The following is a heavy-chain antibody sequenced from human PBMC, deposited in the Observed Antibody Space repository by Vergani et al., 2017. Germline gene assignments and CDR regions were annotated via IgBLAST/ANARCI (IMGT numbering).Heavy chain of an antibody. Sequence: EVQLVESGGGLVQPGGSLRLSCAASGFTFSSYEMNWVRQAPGKGLEWVSYISSSGSTIYYADSVKGRFTISRDNAKNSLYLQMNSLRAEDTAVYYCAGEQKSRGFWSGHDAFDIWGQGTMVTVSS. CDR3: AGEQKSRGFWSGHDAFDI. J-gene: IGHJ3*02. V-gene: IGHV3-48*03. CDR2: ISSSGSTI. CDR1: GFTFSSYE. D-gene: IGHD3-3*01.